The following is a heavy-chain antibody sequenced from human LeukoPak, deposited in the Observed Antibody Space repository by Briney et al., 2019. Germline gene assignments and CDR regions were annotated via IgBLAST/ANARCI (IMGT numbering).Heavy chain of an antibody. CDR1: GGSISTYY. J-gene: IGHJ5*02. D-gene: IGHD6-6*01. V-gene: IGHV4-59*01. Sequence: PSETLSLTCTVSGGSISTYYWSWIRQPPGKGLEWIGYIYYSGSTSYNPSLKSRVTISVDTSKNQFSLKLSSVTAADTAVYYCARHSSSRFNWFDPWGQGTLVTVSS. CDR3: ARHSSSRFNWFDP. CDR2: IYYSGST.